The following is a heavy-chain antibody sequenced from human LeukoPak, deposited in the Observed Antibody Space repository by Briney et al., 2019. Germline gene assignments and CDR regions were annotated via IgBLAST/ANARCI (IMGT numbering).Heavy chain of an antibody. J-gene: IGHJ5*02. CDR3: ARRSDYYYDSTNWFDP. CDR1: GGSISSYY. V-gene: IGHV4-59*01. Sequence: PSETLSLTCTVSGGSISSYYWSWIRQPPGKGLECIGYIYYSGSTNYNPPLKSRVTISVDTSKNQCSLKLSSVTAADTAVYYCARRSDYYYDSTNWFDPWGQGTLVTVSP. D-gene: IGHD3-22*01. CDR2: IYYSGST.